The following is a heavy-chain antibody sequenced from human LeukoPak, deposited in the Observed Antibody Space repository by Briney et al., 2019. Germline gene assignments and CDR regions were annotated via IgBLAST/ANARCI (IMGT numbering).Heavy chain of an antibody. CDR3: ARDKEAVAGLDV. CDR1: GFTVSSNY. Sequence: PGGSLRLSCAASGFTVSSNYMSWVRQAPGKGLEWVSVIYSGGSTYYADSVKGRLTISRDNFKNTLYLQMNSLRAEDTAVYYCARDKEAVAGLDVWGQGTTVTVSS. D-gene: IGHD6-19*01. CDR2: IYSGGST. V-gene: IGHV3-53*01. J-gene: IGHJ6*02.